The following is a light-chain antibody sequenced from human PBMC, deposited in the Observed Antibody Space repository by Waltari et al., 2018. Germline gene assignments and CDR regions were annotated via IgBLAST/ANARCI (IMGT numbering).Light chain of an antibody. CDR1: NLGTTY. CDR2: GEG. J-gene: IGLJ3*02. Sequence: SSVLTQPPAVSVALGQTVRITCQGENLGTTYANWYQLKPGKAPVLVIYGEGKRPSGIPERISGYNSGTTSTLTITGVQAGDEADYYCRARNGSANPGVFAAGTKVTVL. V-gene: IGLV3-19*01. CDR3: RARNGSANPGV.